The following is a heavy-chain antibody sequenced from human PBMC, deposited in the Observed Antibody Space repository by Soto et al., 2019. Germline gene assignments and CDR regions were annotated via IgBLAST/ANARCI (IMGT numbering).Heavy chain of an antibody. CDR1: GGTFSSYT. CDR3: ARARQAPDSLWFGELYDY. CDR2: IIPILGIA. J-gene: IGHJ4*02. V-gene: IGHV1-69*02. D-gene: IGHD3-10*01. Sequence: ASVKVSCKASGGTFSSYTISWVRQAPGQGLEWMGRIIPILGIANYAQKFQGRVTITADKSTSTAYMELSSLRSEDTAVYYCARARQAPDSLWFGELYDYWGQGTLVTVSS.